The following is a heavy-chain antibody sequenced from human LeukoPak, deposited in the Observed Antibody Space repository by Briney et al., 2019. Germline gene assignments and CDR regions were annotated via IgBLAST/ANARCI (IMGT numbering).Heavy chain of an antibody. CDR1: GGTFSSYA. J-gene: IGHJ6*02. Sequence: SVKVSCKASGGTFSSYAISWVRQAPGQGLEWMGGIIPIFGTANYAQKFQGGVTITADESTSTAYMELSSLRSEDTAVYYCARGPYSSGWYVPFDYGMDVWGQGTTVTVSS. CDR3: ARGPYSSGWYVPFDYGMDV. V-gene: IGHV1-69*13. D-gene: IGHD6-19*01. CDR2: IIPIFGTA.